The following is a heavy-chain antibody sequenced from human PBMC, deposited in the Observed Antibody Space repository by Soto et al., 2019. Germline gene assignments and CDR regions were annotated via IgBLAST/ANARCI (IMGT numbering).Heavy chain of an antibody. D-gene: IGHD5-18*01. J-gene: IGHJ4*02. CDR3: ARTCGYSYGFVFCY. Sequence: SETLSLTCAVSGGSISGGGYYWSWIRQHPGKGLEWIGYIYYSGSTYYNPSLKSRVTISVDTSKNQFSLKLSSVTAADTAVYYCARTCGYSYGFVFCYWGQGTLVTVSS. CDR1: GGSISGGGYY. V-gene: IGHV4-31*11. CDR2: IYYSGST.